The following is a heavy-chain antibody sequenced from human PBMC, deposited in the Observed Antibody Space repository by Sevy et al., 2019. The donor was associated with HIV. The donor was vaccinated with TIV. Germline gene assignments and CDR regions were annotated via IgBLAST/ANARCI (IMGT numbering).Heavy chain of an antibody. D-gene: IGHD4-17*01. J-gene: IGHJ3*02. V-gene: IGHV4-34*01. CDR2: INHSGST. CDR1: GGSFSGYY. Sequence: SETLSLTCAVYGGSFSGYYWSWIRHPPGKGLEWIGEINHSGSTNYNPSLKSRVTISVDTSKNQFSLKLSSVTAADTAVYYCARGIYGDTGDAFDIWGQGTMVTVSS. CDR3: ARGIYGDTGDAFDI.